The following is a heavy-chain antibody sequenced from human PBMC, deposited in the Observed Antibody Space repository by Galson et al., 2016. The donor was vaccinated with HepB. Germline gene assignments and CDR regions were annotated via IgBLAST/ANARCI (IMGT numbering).Heavy chain of an antibody. CDR1: GFTVSNNY. Sequence: SLRLSCAVSGFTVSNNYMSWVRQAPGKGLEYVSYITSRSTYTNYAAFVKGRFTISRDDAKNSLYLQMNSLRADDTAVYYCARGHYGSGTYYNVYFDSWGQGTLVTVSS. J-gene: IGHJ4*02. D-gene: IGHD3-10*01. CDR2: ITSRSTYT. V-gene: IGHV3-11*06. CDR3: ARGHYGSGTYYNVYFDS.